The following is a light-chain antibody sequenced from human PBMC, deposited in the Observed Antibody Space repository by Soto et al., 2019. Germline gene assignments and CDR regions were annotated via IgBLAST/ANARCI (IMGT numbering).Light chain of an antibody. Sequence: IVLTQSPGTLSLSPGERATLSCRASQSVSSSYLAWYQQKPGQGPRLLIYGASSRATGIPDRFSGSGSGTDFTLTISRLEPEDFAVYYCQQYGSSPVTFGPGTKVDIK. CDR2: GAS. CDR1: QSVSSSY. V-gene: IGKV3-20*01. J-gene: IGKJ3*01. CDR3: QQYGSSPVT.